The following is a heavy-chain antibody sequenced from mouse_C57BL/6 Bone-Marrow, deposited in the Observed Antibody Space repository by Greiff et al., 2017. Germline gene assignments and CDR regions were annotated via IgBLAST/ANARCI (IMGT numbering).Heavy chain of an antibody. CDR2: IDPEIGDT. D-gene: IGHD2-3*01. Sequence: VHVKQSGAELVRPGASVKLSCTASGFTFKDDYIHWVKQRPEQGLEWIGWIDPEIGDTEYASKFQGKATITSDTSSNTAYLQLSSLTSEDTAVYYCSSFDGNYFDFWGQGTPLTVAS. V-gene: IGHV14-4*01. CDR3: SSFDGNYFDF. CDR1: GFTFKDDY. J-gene: IGHJ2*01.